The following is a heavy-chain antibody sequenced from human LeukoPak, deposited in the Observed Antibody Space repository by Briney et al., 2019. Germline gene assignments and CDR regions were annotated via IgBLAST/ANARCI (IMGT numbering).Heavy chain of an antibody. CDR3: APTAEAYTSWWKV. CDR2: INPDSGFT. J-gene: IGHJ4*02. D-gene: IGHD3-16*01. Sequence: ASVKVSCKASGYKFTDDEMHWVRQAPGQGLEFMGWINPDSGFTNYAQKFKGRVTMTRDTSISTAYLEVRSLTSDDTAVYYCAPTAEAYTSWWKVWGQGTLVTVSS. CDR1: GYKFTDDE. V-gene: IGHV1-2*02.